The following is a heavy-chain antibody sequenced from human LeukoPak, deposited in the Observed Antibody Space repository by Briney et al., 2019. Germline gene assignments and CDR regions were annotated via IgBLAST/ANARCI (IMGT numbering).Heavy chain of an antibody. J-gene: IGHJ4*02. CDR1: GGSFSGYY. V-gene: IGHV4-34*01. Sequence: SETLSLTCAVYGGSFSGYYWSWIRQPPGKGLEWIGEINHSGSTNYNPPLRSRVIMSVDTSKNQFSLNLKSVTAADTAVYYCARASSGWYGLFDFWGQGTLVTVSS. CDR2: INHSGST. CDR3: ARASSGWYGLFDF. D-gene: IGHD6-19*01.